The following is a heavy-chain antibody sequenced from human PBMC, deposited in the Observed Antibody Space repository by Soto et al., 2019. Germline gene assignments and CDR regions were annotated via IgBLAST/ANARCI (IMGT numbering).Heavy chain of an antibody. CDR2: IYPGDSDT. CDR1: GYIFTSYW. D-gene: IGHD2-15*01. CDR3: ALVVPPLGWFDP. Sequence: GEALKISCKGSGYIFTSYWIGWGRQMPGKGLEWMGIIYPGDSDTRYSPSFQGQVTISADKSISTAYLQWSSLKASDTAMYYCALVVPPLGWFDPWGQGTLVTVSS. J-gene: IGHJ5*02. V-gene: IGHV5-51*01.